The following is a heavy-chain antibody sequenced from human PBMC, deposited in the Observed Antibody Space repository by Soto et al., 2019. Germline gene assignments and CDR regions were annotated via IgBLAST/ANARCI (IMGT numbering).Heavy chain of an antibody. Sequence: SSETLSLTCTVSGGTIDSFSYYWSWIRQRPGKGLEWIGYISYIGSTYYNPSLESRITLSVDTSKTQFSLRLSSVTAADTAVYYCARSYSNGNHALYYYYGIDVWGEGTTVTVYS. V-gene: IGHV4-31*03. CDR1: GGTIDSFSYY. CDR3: ARSYSNGNHALYYYYGIDV. D-gene: IGHD6-19*01. J-gene: IGHJ6*04. CDR2: ISYIGST.